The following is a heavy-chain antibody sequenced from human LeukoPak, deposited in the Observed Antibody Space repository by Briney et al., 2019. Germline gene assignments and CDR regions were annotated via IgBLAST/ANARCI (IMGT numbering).Heavy chain of an antibody. D-gene: IGHD2-2*01. Sequence: SETLSLTCTVSGGSISSYYWSWFRQPAGKGLEWIGRIYTSGSTNYNPSLKSRVTMSVDTSKNQFSLKLSSVTAADTAVYYCARDLLLGVVPAAMGFDYWGQGTLVTVSS. V-gene: IGHV4-4*07. J-gene: IGHJ4*02. CDR3: ARDLLLGVVPAAMGFDY. CDR2: IYTSGST. CDR1: GGSISSYY.